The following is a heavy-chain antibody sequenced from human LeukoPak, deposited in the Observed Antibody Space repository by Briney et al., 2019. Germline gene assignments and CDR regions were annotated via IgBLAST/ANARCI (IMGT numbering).Heavy chain of an antibody. CDR2: ISNSGGST. V-gene: IGHV3-23*01. CDR3: AKDSEQWLVRSFDP. D-gene: IGHD6-19*01. Sequence: PGGSLRLSCAASGFTFSSYAMSWVRQAPGKGLEWVSGISNSGGSTYYADSVKGRFTISRDNSKNTLYLQMNSLRDEDTAVYYCAKDSEQWLVRSFDPWGRGALVTVSS. J-gene: IGHJ2*01. CDR1: GFTFSSYA.